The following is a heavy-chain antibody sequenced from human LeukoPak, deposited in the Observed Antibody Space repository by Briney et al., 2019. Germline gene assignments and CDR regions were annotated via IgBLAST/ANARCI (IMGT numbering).Heavy chain of an antibody. CDR1: GYSFTTYW. J-gene: IGHJ4*02. CDR3: ARQTAMGRSGDY. CDR2: INPSDSDT. D-gene: IGHD5-18*01. V-gene: IGHV5-51*01. Sequence: GESLKISCKASGYSFTTYWIGWVRQMPGKGLEWMGIINPSDSDTRYTPSFQGQVTISADKSLTTAYLQWNSLKASDTALYYCARQTAMGRSGDYWGQGTLVTVSS.